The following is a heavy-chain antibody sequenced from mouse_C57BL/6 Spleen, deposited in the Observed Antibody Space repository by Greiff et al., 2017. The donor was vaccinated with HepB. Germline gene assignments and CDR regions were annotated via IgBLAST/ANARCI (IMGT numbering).Heavy chain of an antibody. J-gene: IGHJ1*03. V-gene: IGHV1-64*01. Sequence: QVQLQQPGAELVKPGASVKLSCKASGYTFTSYWMHWVKQRPGQGLERIGMIHPNSGSTNYNEKFKSKATLTVDKSSSTAYMQLSSLTSEDSAVYYCARYYGSSYGYFDVWGTGTTVTVSS. CDR1: GYTFTSYW. D-gene: IGHD1-1*01. CDR2: IHPNSGST. CDR3: ARYYGSSYGYFDV.